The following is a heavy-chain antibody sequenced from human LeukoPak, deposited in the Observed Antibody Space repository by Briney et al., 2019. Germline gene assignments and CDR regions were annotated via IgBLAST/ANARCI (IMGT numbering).Heavy chain of an antibody. Sequence: PGGSLRLSCVASGFTFDNYEMNWVRQAPGKGLEWISYISSSGSTIYYRDSVKGRFTISRDNAKNSLYLHMNSLRAEDTALYYCARGTTVVSFFDIWGQGTMVAVSS. J-gene: IGHJ4*02. D-gene: IGHD4-23*01. CDR2: ISSSGSTI. V-gene: IGHV3-48*03. CDR1: GFTFDNYE. CDR3: ARGTTVVSFFDI.